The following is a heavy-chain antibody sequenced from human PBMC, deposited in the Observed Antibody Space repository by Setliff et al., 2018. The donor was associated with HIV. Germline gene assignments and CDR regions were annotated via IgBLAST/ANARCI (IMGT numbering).Heavy chain of an antibody. CDR1: GYTFSNYY. J-gene: IGHJ4*02. D-gene: IGHD3-10*01. Sequence: ASVKVSCKTSGYTFSNYYVNWVRQAPGQGLEWIGIINCKNGDTSYAQIFQGRVAVTSDTSTSTVYMDLTGLRPEDTAVYYCARETQTGSGSYLHWGRGTLVTVSS. CDR2: INCKNGDT. CDR3: ARETQTGSGSYLH. V-gene: IGHV1-46*01.